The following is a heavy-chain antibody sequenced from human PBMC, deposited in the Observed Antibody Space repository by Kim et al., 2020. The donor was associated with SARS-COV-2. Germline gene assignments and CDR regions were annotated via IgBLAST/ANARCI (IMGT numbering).Heavy chain of an antibody. CDR2: ISYDGSNK. D-gene: IGHD3-10*01. J-gene: IGHJ4*02. CDR1: GFTFSSYG. Sequence: GGSLRLSCAASGFTFSSYGMHWVRQAPGKGLEWVAVISYDGSNKYYADSVKGRFTISRDNSKNTLYLQMNSLRAGDTAVYYCAKCFGPIRDYYYGSGSYDTLPFDYWGQGTLVTVSS. V-gene: IGHV3-30*18. CDR3: AKCFGPIRDYYYGSGSYDTLPFDY.